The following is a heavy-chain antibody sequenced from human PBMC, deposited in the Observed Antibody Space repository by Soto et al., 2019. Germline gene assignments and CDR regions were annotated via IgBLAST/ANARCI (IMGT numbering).Heavy chain of an antibody. CDR1: GYTFTSYA. D-gene: IGHD2-2*01. J-gene: IGHJ4*02. V-gene: IGHV1-3*01. CDR2: INAGNGNT. CDR3: ARVDCISTSCPLGPFDY. Sequence: GASVKVSCKASGYTFTSYAMHWVRQAPGQRLEWMGWINAGNGNTKYSQKFQGRVTITRDTSASTAYMELSSLRSEDTAVYYCARVDCISTSCPLGPFDYWGQGTLVTVSS.